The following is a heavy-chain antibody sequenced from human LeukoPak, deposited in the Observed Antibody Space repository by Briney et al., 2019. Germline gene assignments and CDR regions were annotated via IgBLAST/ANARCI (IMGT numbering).Heavy chain of an antibody. Sequence: SETLSLTCSVSGGSITTSFWSWIRQPPGKGLEWIGYIYNSGSTNYNPSLKSRVTLSIDKSKNQFSLNLNSVTAADTAVYYCARARRDSGYYKVDYWGQGTLVTVSS. CDR1: GGSITTSF. CDR3: ARARRDSGYYKVDY. CDR2: IYNSGST. V-gene: IGHV4-59*12. D-gene: IGHD3-3*01. J-gene: IGHJ4*02.